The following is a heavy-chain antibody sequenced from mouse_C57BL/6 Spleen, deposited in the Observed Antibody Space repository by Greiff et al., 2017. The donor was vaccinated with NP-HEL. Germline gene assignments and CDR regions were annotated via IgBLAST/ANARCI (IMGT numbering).Heavy chain of an antibody. CDR2: LHPSDSDT. CDR1: GYTFTSYW. J-gene: IGHJ2*01. Sequence: QVQLQQPGAELVKPGASVKVSCKASGYTFTSYWMHWVKQRPGQGLEWIGRLHPSDSDTNYNQKFKGQATLTVDKSSSTAYMQLSSLASEDSAVYYWAINYGNYAYYFDYWGQGTTLTVSS. V-gene: IGHV1-74*01. D-gene: IGHD2-1*01. CDR3: AINYGNYAYYFDY.